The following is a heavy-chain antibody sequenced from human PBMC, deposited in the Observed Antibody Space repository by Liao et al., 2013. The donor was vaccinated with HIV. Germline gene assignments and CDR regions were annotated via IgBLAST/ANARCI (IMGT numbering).Heavy chain of an antibody. CDR1: GGSISSDY. J-gene: IGHJ6*03. V-gene: IGHV4-59*01. D-gene: IGHD3-10*01. CDR3: GRLGQPSGDVYTGGFYYMDV. Sequence: QVRLQESGPGLVKPSETLSLTCTVSGGSISSDYWGWIRQPPGKGLEWIGHISHSGFTNNNPSLKSRATISIDPSNNEFSLDLTSVTAADTAVYYCGRLGQPSGDVYTGGFYYMDVWGNGTTVTVSS. CDR2: ISHSGFT.